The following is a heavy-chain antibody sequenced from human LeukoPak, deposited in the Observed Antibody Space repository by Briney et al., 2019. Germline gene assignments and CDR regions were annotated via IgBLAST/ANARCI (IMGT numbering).Heavy chain of an antibody. V-gene: IGHV5-51*01. D-gene: IGHD6-13*01. CDR3: ASLRAGPYYYMDV. CDR1: KARFTRYC. J-gene: IGHJ6*03. Sequence: GESLLLSYKSAKARFTRYCNHWLRRMPRKGQVWMEIIYPGDSDTRYSPSFQGQVTMSADKSSRTAYLQWSSLKASDTAMYYCASLRAGPYYYMDVWGKGTTVTVSS. CDR2: IYPGDSDT.